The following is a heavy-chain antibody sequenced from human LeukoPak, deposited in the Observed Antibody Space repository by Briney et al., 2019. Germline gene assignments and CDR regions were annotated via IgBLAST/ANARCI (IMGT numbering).Heavy chain of an antibody. Sequence: GGSLRLSCAASGFAFSSYWMHWVRQAPGKGLVWVSRIKTDGSTTNYADSVKGRFTISRDNAKNTLYLQMNSLRAEDTAVYYCARGNRIAAAGSPRGDYWGRGTLVTVSS. D-gene: IGHD6-13*01. CDR2: IKTDGSTT. CDR3: ARGNRIAAAGSPRGDY. J-gene: IGHJ4*02. CDR1: GFAFSSYW. V-gene: IGHV3-74*01.